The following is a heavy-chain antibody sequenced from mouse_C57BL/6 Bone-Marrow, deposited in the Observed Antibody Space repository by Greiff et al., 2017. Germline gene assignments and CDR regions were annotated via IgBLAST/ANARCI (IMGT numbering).Heavy chain of an antibody. CDR2: INPNYGTT. V-gene: IGHV1-39*01. Sequence: VQLKEPGPELVKPGASVKISCKASGYSFTDYNMNWVKQSNGKSLEWIGVINPNYGTTSYNQKFKGKATLTVDQTSSTTYMQLNSLTSEDSAVYYSARSAYYGTPDYWGQGTSVTVSS. D-gene: IGHD1-1*01. J-gene: IGHJ4*01. CDR3: ARSAYYGTPDY. CDR1: GYSFTDYN.